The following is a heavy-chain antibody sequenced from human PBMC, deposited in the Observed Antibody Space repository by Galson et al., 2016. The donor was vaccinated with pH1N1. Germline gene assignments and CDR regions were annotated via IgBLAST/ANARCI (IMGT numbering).Heavy chain of an antibody. CDR3: ARVNRSPPEGNYYMDV. J-gene: IGHJ6*03. Sequence: TLSLTCTVSGGSISSYYWSWIRQPAGKGLECIGRIYTSGSTNYNPALKSRVTMSVDTSKNQFSLNLSSVTAADTAVYYCARVNRSPPEGNYYMDVWGKRTTVTVSS. V-gene: IGHV4-4*07. CDR1: GGSISSYY. D-gene: IGHD1-26*01. CDR2: IYTSGST.